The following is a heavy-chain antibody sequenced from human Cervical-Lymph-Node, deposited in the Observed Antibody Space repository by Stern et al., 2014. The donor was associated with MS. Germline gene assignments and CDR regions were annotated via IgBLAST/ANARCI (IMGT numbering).Heavy chain of an antibody. V-gene: IGHV5-51*01. J-gene: IGHJ5*02. CDR1: GYMFASHW. CDR3: ARVNGGNSDWFDP. CDR2: TYPGDSDT. Sequence: DVQLEESGAEVKKPGESLKISCKASGYMFASHWIGWVRQMPGKGLAWMGITYPGDSDTRSSPSFQGLVTISVDKSISTAYLQWSSLKASDTAMYYCARVNGGNSDWFDPWGQGTLVTVSS. D-gene: IGHD4-23*01.